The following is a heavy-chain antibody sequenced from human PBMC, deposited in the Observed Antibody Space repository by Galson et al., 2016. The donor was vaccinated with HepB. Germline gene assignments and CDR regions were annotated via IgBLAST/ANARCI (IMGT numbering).Heavy chain of an antibody. V-gene: IGHV3-11*01. CDR2: ISPRGTTK. D-gene: IGHD3-10*01. Sequence: SLRLSCAASGLIFSNYYISWIRQAPGKGLEWITYISPRGTTKFYIDSVKGRSTISRDNANHSIYLQMNSLRVEDTAMYYCAASEYGSGSFNYWGQGILVSVSA. CDR1: GLIFSNYY. CDR3: AASEYGSGSFNY. J-gene: IGHJ4*02.